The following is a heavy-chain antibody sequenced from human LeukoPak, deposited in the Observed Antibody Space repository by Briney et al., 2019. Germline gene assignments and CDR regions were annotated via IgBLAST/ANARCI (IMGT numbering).Heavy chain of an antibody. CDR3: ARSPGIAAAGPRFDP. CDR1: GGSVSGYY. J-gene: IGHJ5*02. Sequence: SETLSLTCAVYGGSVSGYYCSWIRQPPGKGLEWIGEINHSGSTNYNPSLKSRVTISVDTSKNQFSLKLSSVTAADTAVYYCARSPGIAAAGPRFDPWGQGTLVTVSS. D-gene: IGHD6-13*01. CDR2: INHSGST. V-gene: IGHV4-34*01.